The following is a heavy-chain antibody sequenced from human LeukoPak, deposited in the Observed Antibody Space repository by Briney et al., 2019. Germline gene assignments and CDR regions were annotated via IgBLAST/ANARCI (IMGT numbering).Heavy chain of an antibody. CDR2: IYSGGST. D-gene: IGHD3-10*01. CDR3: ARVLSGRGSLYSYYYYMDV. V-gene: IGHV3-53*01. J-gene: IGHJ6*03. CDR1: GFTVSSNY. Sequence: GGSLRLSCAASGFTVSSNYMIWVRQAPGKGLEWVSVIYSGGSTYYVDSVKGRFTISRDISKNTMYLQMNSLRAEDTAVYYCARVLSGRGSLYSYYYYMDVWGKGTTVTISS.